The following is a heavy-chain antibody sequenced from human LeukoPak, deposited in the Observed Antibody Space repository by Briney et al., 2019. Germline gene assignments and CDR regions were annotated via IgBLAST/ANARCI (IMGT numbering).Heavy chain of an antibody. D-gene: IGHD2-21*02. V-gene: IGHV1-69*10. J-gene: IGHJ4*02. Sequence: SVKVSCKASGGTFSSHAMSWVRQAPGQGLEWMGGIIPILDITNYAQKFQGRVTITADKSTGTAYMELSSLRSEDTAVYYCAILSDGAYCGGDCFYLDYWGQGTLVTVSS. CDR3: AILSDGAYCGGDCFYLDY. CDR2: IIPILDIT. CDR1: GGTFSSHA.